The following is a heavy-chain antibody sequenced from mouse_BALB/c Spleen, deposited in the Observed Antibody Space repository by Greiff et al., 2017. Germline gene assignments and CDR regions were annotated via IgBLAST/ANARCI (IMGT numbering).Heavy chain of an antibody. Sequence: QVTLKESGPGILQPSQTLSLTCSFSGFSLSTSGMGVSWIRQPSGKGLEWLAHIYWDDDKRYNPSLKSRLTISKDTSRNQVFLKITSVDTADTATYYCARRYGGYAMDYWGQGTSVTVSS. CDR1: GFSLSTSGMG. V-gene: IGHV8-12*01. CDR3: ARRYGGYAMDY. CDR2: IYWDDDK. D-gene: IGHD1-1*01. J-gene: IGHJ4*01.